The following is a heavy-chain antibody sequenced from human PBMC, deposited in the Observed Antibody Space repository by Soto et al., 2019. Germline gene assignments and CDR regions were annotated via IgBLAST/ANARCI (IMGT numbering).Heavy chain of an antibody. CDR1: GFTFSNYA. CDR2: ISGPGETT. V-gene: IGHV3-23*01. J-gene: IGHJ3*02. D-gene: IGHD3-10*01. Sequence: EVQLLESGGGLAQPGGSLRLSCVASGFTFSNYAMSWVRQAPGKGLEWVSTISGPGETTFYADSVNGRFTISRDNSKTTLYLQVSSLRAEDTAVYYCAKDFIPKNGVHDPFEIWGQGTMVTVSS. CDR3: AKDFIPKNGVHDPFEI.